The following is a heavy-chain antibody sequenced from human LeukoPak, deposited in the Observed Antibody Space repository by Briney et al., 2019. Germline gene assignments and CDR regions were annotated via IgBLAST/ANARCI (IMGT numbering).Heavy chain of an antibody. Sequence: SETLSLTCIVSGGSISSTSYYWGWIRQPPGKGLEWIGSIYYSGSTYYNPSLKSRITISVDTSKNQFSLKLNSVTAADTAVYYCARPRYDYSGHSYYFGYWGQGTLVTVSS. CDR3: ARPRYDYSGHSYYFGY. J-gene: IGHJ4*02. CDR2: IYYSGST. D-gene: IGHD3-22*01. CDR1: GGSISSTSYY. V-gene: IGHV4-39*01.